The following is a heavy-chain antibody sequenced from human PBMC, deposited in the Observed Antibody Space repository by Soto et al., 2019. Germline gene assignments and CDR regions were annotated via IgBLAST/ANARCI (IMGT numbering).Heavy chain of an antibody. CDR3: ARPYPYSSSPNLWF. J-gene: IGHJ4*01. CDR2: IIPGGGDT. CDR1: GYTFTDYY. Sequence: QVQLVQSGAEVRKPGASVKVSCKTSGYTFTDYYINWVRQAPGQGLEWMGRIIPGGGDTNYAQKFQGRVTMTTDTSVNTAYMELSRLTSDDTALYYCARPYPYSSSPNLWFWGHGTLVTVSS. V-gene: IGHV1-2*02. D-gene: IGHD6-6*01.